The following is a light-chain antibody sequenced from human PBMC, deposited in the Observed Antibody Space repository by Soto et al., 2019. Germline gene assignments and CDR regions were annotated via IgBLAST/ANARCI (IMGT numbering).Light chain of an antibody. Sequence: DIVMTQSPLSLPVTPGEPASISCRSSQSLLNSNGNNYLDWYLLKPGQSPQLLIYLGSHRASGVPDRFSGFGSGTDFTLKISRVEAEDVGVYYCMQALQTPTFGGGTRVEIK. CDR2: LGS. V-gene: IGKV2-28*01. CDR1: QSLLNSNGNNY. J-gene: IGKJ4*01. CDR3: MQALQTPT.